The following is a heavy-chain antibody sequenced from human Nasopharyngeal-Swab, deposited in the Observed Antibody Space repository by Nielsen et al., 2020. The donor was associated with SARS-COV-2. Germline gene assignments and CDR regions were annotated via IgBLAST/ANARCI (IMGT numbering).Heavy chain of an antibody. Sequence: ASVKVSCKASGYTFTSYGISWVRQAPGQGLEWMGWISAYNGNTNYAQKLQGRVTMTTDTSTSTAYMELRSLRPDDTAVYYCARGRVGATDFYYYYGMDVWGQGTTVTVSS. CDR1: GYTFTSYG. V-gene: IGHV1-18*01. J-gene: IGHJ6*02. D-gene: IGHD1-26*01. CDR2: ISAYNGNT. CDR3: ARGRVGATDFYYYYGMDV.